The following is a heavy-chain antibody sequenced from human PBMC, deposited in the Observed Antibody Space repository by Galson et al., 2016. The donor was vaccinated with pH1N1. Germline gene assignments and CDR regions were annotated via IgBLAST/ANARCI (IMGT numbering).Heavy chain of an antibody. CDR3: TRDVAYXGYDPYFDF. CDR1: GFSFXDHA. V-gene: IGHV3-9*01. J-gene: IGHJ4*02. CDR2: ISWNSGAI. Sequence: SLRLSCAASGFSFXDHAMHWVRQAPGKGLEWVSGISWNSGAIDYSDSVKGRFTISRDNAKNSLYLQMNSLRPEDTAFYYCTRDVAYXGYDPYFDFWGQGTLVXVXS. D-gene: IGHD5-12*01.